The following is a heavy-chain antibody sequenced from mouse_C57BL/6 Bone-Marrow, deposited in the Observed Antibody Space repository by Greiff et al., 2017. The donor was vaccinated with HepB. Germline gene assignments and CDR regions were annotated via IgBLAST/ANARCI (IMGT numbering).Heavy chain of an antibody. CDR2: IWRGGST. Sequence: VQLQQSGPGLVQPSQSLSITCTVSGFSLTSYGVHWVRQSPGKGLEWLGVIWRGGSTDYNAAFMSRLSITKDNSKSQVFFKMNSLQADDTAIYYCAKDGQLRLRVAMDYWGQGTSVTVSS. CDR3: AKDGQLRLRVAMDY. J-gene: IGHJ4*01. CDR1: GFSLTSYG. D-gene: IGHD3-2*02. V-gene: IGHV2-5*01.